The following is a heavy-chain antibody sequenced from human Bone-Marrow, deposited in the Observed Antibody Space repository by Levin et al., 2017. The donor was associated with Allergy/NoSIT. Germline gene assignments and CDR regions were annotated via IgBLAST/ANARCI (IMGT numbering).Heavy chain of an antibody. V-gene: IGHV3-23*01. CDR3: AKAIVGYCSGGNCEDAVDF. J-gene: IGHJ3*01. CDR2: LSGRGRDT. Sequence: GGSLRLSCAASGFSFPDYAMSWVRQAPGKGLEWVSGLSGRGRDTFYADSVEGRFTISRDNSKYTVYLQMNSLRAEDTAVYYCAKAIVGYCSGGNCEDAVDFWGQGTLVTVPS. D-gene: IGHD2-15*01. CDR1: GFSFPDYA.